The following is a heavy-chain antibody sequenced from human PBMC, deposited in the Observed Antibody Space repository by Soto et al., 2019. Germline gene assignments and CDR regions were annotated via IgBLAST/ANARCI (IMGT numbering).Heavy chain of an antibody. Sequence: GGAPRISCAASGFSFSDYYMSWVRPAPGKGLEWVSLISTSGSSTDYADAVKGRFTISRDNAKNSLSLQMNSLRAEDTAVYYCANLAKNYYHYMDVWGKGTTVTVSS. D-gene: IGHD1-26*01. CDR2: ISTSGSST. CDR3: ANLAKNYYHYMDV. CDR1: GFSFSDYY. V-gene: IGHV3-11*01. J-gene: IGHJ6*03.